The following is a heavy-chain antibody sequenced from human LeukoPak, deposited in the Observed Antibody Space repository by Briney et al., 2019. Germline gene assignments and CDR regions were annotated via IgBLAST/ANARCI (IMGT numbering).Heavy chain of an antibody. J-gene: IGHJ5*02. Sequence: GASVKVSCKASGYTFTSYGISWVRQAPGQGLEWMGWISAYNGNTNYAQKLQGRVTMTTDTSTSTAYMELRSLRSDDTAVYYCAKDGVGRQTKYSSSWQSQGFDPWGQGTLVTVSS. CDR1: GYTFTSYG. CDR3: AKDGVGRQTKYSSSWQSQGFDP. CDR2: ISAYNGNT. V-gene: IGHV1-18*01. D-gene: IGHD6-13*01.